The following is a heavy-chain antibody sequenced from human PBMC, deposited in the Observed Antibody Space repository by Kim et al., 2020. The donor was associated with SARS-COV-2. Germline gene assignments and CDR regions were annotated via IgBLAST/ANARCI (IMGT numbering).Heavy chain of an antibody. J-gene: IGHJ4*02. CDR3: AGDGRVGATTGLDY. V-gene: IGHV3-33*01. Sequence: YEDTVKGRFNITGDNSKTTLYLQMNSLRAEDMAVYYCAGDGRVGATTGLDYWGQGTLVTVSS. D-gene: IGHD1-26*01.